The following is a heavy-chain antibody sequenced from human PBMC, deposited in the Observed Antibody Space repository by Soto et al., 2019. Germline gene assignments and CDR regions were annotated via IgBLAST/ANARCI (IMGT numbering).Heavy chain of an antibody. CDR3: ARAPIDYGDYEWDYYFDY. D-gene: IGHD4-17*01. Sequence: PSETLSLTCTVSGGSISSGGYYWSWIRQHPGKGLEWIGYIYYSGSTYYNPSLKSRVTISVDTSKNQFSLKLSSVNAADTAVYYCARAPIDYGDYEWDYYFDYWGQGTLLTVSS. CDR1: GGSISSGGYY. CDR2: IYYSGST. V-gene: IGHV4-31*03. J-gene: IGHJ4*02.